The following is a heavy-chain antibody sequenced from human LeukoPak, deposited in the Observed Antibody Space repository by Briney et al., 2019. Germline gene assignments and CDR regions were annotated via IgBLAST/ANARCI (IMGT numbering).Heavy chain of an antibody. J-gene: IGHJ4*02. CDR2: ISGSGSR. Sequence: PGGSLRLSCAASGFTFSSYAMSWVRQAPGKGLEWVSAISGSGSRYYADSVKGRFTISRDNSKNTLYLQMNSLKAEDTAVYYCAKGLQWELPSDYWGQGTLVTVSS. CDR3: AKGLQWELPSDY. CDR1: GFTFSSYA. D-gene: IGHD1-26*01. V-gene: IGHV3-23*01.